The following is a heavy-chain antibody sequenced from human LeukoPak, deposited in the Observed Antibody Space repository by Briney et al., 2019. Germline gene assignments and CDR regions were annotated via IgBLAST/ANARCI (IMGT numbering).Heavy chain of an antibody. D-gene: IGHD2-2*02. CDR1: GGTFSSYA. CDR3: AREGGLYGFDP. CDR2: IIPIFGTA. J-gene: IGHJ5*02. V-gene: IGHV1-69*05. Sequence: ASVKVSCKASGGTFSSYAISWVRQAPGQGLEWMGGIIPIFGTANYAQKFRGRVTMTTDTSTSTAYMDLRSLTFDDTAVYYCAREGGLYGFDPWGQGTLVTVSS.